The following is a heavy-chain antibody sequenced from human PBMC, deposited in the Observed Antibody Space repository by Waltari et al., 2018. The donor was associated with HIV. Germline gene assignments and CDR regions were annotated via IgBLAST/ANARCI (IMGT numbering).Heavy chain of an antibody. CDR2: IIPNFGTA. V-gene: IGHV1-69*01. CDR3: ARGPPTSLTDTAMVFFDY. D-gene: IGHD5-18*01. Sequence: QVQLVQSGAEVKKPGSSVKVSCKASGGTFSSYAISWVRQAPGQGLEWMGGIIPNFGTANYAQKFQGRVTITADESTSTAYMELSSLRSEDTAVYYCARGPPTSLTDTAMVFFDYWGQGTLVTVSS. CDR1: GGTFSSYA. J-gene: IGHJ4*02.